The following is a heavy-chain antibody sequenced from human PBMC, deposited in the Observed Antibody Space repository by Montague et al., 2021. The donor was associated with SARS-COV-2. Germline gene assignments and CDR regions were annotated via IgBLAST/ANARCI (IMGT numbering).Heavy chain of an antibody. CDR1: GGSMNNYY. D-gene: IGHD6-13*01. CDR2: IDYSGST. J-gene: IGHJ4*02. CDR3: ARAPIYRSSWYAYFDY. V-gene: IGHV4-59*01. Sequence: SETLSLTCTVSGGSMNNYYWSWIRQPPGKGLGWIGYIDYSGSTHYNPSLQSRVTLSKDTSKNQFSLRLTSVTAADTAMYFCARAPIYRSSWYAYFDYWGQGTLVTVSS.